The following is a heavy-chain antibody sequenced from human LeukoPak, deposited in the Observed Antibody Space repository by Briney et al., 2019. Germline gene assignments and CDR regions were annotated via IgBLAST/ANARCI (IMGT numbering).Heavy chain of an antibody. V-gene: IGHV4-4*09. CDR1: GGSMTHYF. D-gene: IGHD2-2*01. CDR2: THTSGSP. Sequence: SGTLSLTCTVSGGSMTHYFWNWIRQAPGKGLEWIGYTHTSGSPDYSRSLKSRVTISLDTSKNHFSLMLSSVTAADTAVYFCARATQRYCSGTTCFPYWFDTWGQGTLATVST. CDR3: ARATQRYCSGTTCFPYWFDT. J-gene: IGHJ5*02.